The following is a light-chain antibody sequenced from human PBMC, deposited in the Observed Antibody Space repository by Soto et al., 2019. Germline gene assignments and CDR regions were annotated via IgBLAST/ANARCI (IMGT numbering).Light chain of an antibody. CDR2: DNN. CDR3: GTWESYLSVAV. J-gene: IGLJ2*01. CDR1: GSHIGSNS. Sequence: QSVLTQPPSVSAAPGPTVTISCSGSGSHIGSNSVSWYQHVPGTAPKLLLYDNNKRPSGIPDRFFGSKSGTSATLGITGLQTADEADYYCGTWESYLSVAVFGGGTKLTVL. V-gene: IGLV1-51*01.